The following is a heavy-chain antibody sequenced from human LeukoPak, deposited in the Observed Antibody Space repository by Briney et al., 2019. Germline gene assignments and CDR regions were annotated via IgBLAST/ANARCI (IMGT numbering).Heavy chain of an antibody. V-gene: IGHV4-4*09. Sequence: SETLSLTCTVSGGSMSSYYWSWIRQPPGKGLEWIGYIYTSGSTNYNPSLKSRVTISVDTSKNQFSLKLSSVTAADTAVYYCARLWGYCSSTSCYVHWFDPWGQGTLVTVSS. J-gene: IGHJ5*02. CDR3: ARLWGYCSSTSCYVHWFDP. CDR1: GGSMSSYY. CDR2: IYTSGST. D-gene: IGHD2-2*01.